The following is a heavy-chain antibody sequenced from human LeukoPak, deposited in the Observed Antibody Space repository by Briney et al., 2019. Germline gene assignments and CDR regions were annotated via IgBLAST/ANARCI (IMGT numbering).Heavy chain of an antibody. Sequence: GASVKVSCKASGYTFTSYGISWVRQAPGQGLEWMGGIIPIFGTANYAQKFQGRVTITADESTSTAYMELSSLRSEDTAVYYCARDRPGRYCSTTSCYTASPFDPWGQGTLVTVSS. V-gene: IGHV1-69*13. D-gene: IGHD2-2*02. CDR2: IIPIFGTA. CDR3: ARDRPGRYCSTTSCYTASPFDP. CDR1: GYTFTSYG. J-gene: IGHJ5*02.